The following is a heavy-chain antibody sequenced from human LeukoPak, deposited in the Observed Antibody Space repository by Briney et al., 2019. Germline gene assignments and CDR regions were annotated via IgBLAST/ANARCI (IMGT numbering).Heavy chain of an antibody. Sequence: GGSLRLSCAASGFTFSSYNMKWVRQAPGKGLEWVSFISTTSNYIYYADSVKGRFTISRDNAKNSLYLQMNSLRAEDMALYYCAKDYCSSTSCHLFDYWGQGTLVTVSS. J-gene: IGHJ4*02. CDR3: AKDYCSSTSCHLFDY. CDR1: GFTFSSYN. D-gene: IGHD2-2*01. CDR2: ISTTSNYI. V-gene: IGHV3-21*04.